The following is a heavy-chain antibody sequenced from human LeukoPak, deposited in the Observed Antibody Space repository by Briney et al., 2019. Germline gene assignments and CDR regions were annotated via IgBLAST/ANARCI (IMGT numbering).Heavy chain of an antibody. CDR1: GFTFSSNG. J-gene: IGHJ5*02. V-gene: IGHV3-33*01. Sequence: PGGSLRLSCAASGFTFSSNGMQWVRQAPGKGLEWVAVIWYDGSNKYYADSVKGRFTISRDNSKNTLYLQMNSLRAEDTAVYYCARGGSGSEFGNWFDPWGQGTLVTASS. CDR3: ARGGSGSEFGNWFDP. D-gene: IGHD3-10*01. CDR2: IWYDGSNK.